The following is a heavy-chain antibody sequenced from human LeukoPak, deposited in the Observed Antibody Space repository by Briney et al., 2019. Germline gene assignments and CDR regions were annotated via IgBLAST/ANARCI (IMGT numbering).Heavy chain of an antibody. CDR1: LYTLTSYY. D-gene: IGHD2-2*01. CDR3: ARFPGGSSALPGDFDY. J-gene: IGHJ4*02. V-gene: IGHV1-46*01. CDR2: INPSGGST. Sequence: SVNVSCKASLYTLTSYYMHWVRQAPGQGLEGMGIINPSGGSTSYAQKFQGRATMTRDTSTSTVYMELSSLRSEDTAVYFCARFPGGSSALPGDFDYWGQGTLVTVSS.